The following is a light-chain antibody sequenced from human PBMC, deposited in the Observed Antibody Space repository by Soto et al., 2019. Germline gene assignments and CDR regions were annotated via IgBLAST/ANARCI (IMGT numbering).Light chain of an antibody. CDR2: GDN. J-gene: IGLJ1*01. V-gene: IGLV1-40*01. Sequence: QAVVTQPPSVSGAPGQRVSISCTGSTSNIGAPYDVHWYQHLPGTAPKLLISGDNNRPSGVPDRFSGSKSGTSASLAITRLQAEDEADYYCQSYDISLHNYVFGTGTKVTVL. CDR1: TSNIGAPYD. CDR3: QSYDISLHNYV.